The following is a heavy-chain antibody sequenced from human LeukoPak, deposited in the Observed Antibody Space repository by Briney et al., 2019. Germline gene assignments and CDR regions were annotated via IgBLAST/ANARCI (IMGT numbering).Heavy chain of an antibody. J-gene: IGHJ5*02. CDR1: GGTFSSYA. CDR2: IIPIFGTA. Sequence: SVKVSCKASGGTFSSYAISWVRQAPGQGLEWMGGIIPIFGTANYAQKFQGRVTITADESTSTAYMELSSLRSEDTAVYYCASKLLYGNWFDPWGQGTLVTVSS. CDR3: ASKLLYGNWFDP. V-gene: IGHV1-69*13. D-gene: IGHD2-2*02.